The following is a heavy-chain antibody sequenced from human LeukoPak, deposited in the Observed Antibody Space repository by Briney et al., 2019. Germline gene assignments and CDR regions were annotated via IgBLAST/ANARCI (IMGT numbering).Heavy chain of an antibody. CDR2: IYYSGST. CDR1: GGSISSYY. J-gene: IGHJ6*04. V-gene: IGHV4-59*01. CDR3: ARATSQWLVQHGMDV. D-gene: IGHD6-19*01. Sequence: SETLSLTCTVSGGSISSYYWSWIRQPPGKGLEWIGYIYYSGSTNYNPSLKSRVTISVDTSKNQFSLKLSSVTAADTAVYYCARATSQWLVQHGMDVWGKGTTVTVSS.